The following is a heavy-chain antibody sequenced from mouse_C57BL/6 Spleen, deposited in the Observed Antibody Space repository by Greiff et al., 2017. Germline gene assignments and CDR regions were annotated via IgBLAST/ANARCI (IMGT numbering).Heavy chain of an antibody. J-gene: IGHJ4*01. CDR2: IWGVGST. Sequence: QVQLQESGPGLVAPSPSLSITCTVSGFSLTSYGVDWVRQSPGQGLEWLGVIWGVGSTNYNSALKSRLSISEDNSKSQVYLKMSSLQSDDAAMYYCARIDVMGYAMDDWGKGTSVTVSS. CDR1: GFSLTSYG. CDR3: ARIDVMGYAMDD. V-gene: IGHV2-6*01.